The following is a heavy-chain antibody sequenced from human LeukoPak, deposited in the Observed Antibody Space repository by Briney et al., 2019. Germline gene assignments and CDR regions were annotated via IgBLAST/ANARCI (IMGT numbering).Heavy chain of an antibody. D-gene: IGHD3-16*01. Sequence: SETLSLTCTVSGGSISSSSYYWDWIRQPPGKGLEWIGSIYYTGTTYYNPSLKSRVTISLDTSKSLLSLNLSSVTAADTAVYYCARGFVRGNYFDYWGQGTLVTVSS. V-gene: IGHV4-39*07. CDR2: IYYTGTT. CDR1: GGSISSSSYY. J-gene: IGHJ4*02. CDR3: ARGFVRGNYFDY.